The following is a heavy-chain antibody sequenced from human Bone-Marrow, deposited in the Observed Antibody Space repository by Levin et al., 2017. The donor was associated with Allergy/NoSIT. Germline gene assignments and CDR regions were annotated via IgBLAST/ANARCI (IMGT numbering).Heavy chain of an antibody. CDR2: IYPSDSDT. V-gene: IGHV5-51*01. CDR3: ARRRSLLAGWAEFAY. CDR1: GYTFSNYW. D-gene: IGHD6-19*01. Sequence: EASVKVSCQASGYTFSNYWIGWVRQMPGKGLEWVGIIYPSDSDTRYGPSFQGQVTISVDKSINTAYLQWSSLRPSDTAMYYCARRRSLLAGWAEFAYWGQGALVLVSS. J-gene: IGHJ4*02.